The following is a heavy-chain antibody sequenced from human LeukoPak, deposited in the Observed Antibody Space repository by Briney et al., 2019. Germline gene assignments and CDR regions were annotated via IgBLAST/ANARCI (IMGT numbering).Heavy chain of an antibody. CDR2: IKEDGSEK. V-gene: IGHV3-7*01. CDR3: ARDSSGYQ. Sequence: HTGGSLRLSCAASGFTFRTYWMSWVRQAPGKGLEWVANIKEDGSEKYYGDSVKGRFTISRDNAKNSLYLEMNSLRVEDTAMYYCARDSSGYQWGQGTLVTVSS. J-gene: IGHJ4*02. D-gene: IGHD3-22*01. CDR1: GFTFRTYW.